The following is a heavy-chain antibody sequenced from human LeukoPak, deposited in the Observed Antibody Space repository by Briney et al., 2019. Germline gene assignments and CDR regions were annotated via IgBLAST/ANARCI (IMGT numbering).Heavy chain of an antibody. Sequence: GGSLRLSCAASGFTFSSYSMNWVRQAPGKGLEWVSSISSSSSYIYYADSVRGRFTISRDNAKNSLYLQMNSLRAEDTAVYYCARGTYTTSPRNPKYYFDYWGQGTLVTVSS. J-gene: IGHJ4*02. CDR3: ARGTYTTSPRNPKYYFDY. CDR2: ISSSSSYI. D-gene: IGHD2/OR15-2a*01. CDR1: GFTFSSYS. V-gene: IGHV3-21*01.